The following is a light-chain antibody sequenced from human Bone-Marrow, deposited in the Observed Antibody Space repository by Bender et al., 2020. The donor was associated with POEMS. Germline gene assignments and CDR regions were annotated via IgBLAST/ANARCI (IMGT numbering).Light chain of an antibody. CDR1: DLQTKS. Sequence: SYVLTQPPSVSVAPGKTANITCGGHDLQTKSVHWYQQRPGQAPILVVYDDTDRPSGIPERFSGSNSGNTASLTISRVEAGDEADYYCQVWDRPSEHVVFGGGTKLTVL. J-gene: IGLJ2*01. V-gene: IGLV3-21*03. CDR2: DDT. CDR3: QVWDRPSEHVV.